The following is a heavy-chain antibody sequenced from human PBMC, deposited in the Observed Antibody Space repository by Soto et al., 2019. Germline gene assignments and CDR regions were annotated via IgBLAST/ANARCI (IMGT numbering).Heavy chain of an antibody. CDR3: ARHVPAAGYYYGMDV. Sequence: QVQLVQSGAEVKKPGSSVKVSCKASGGTFSSYAISWVRQAPGQGLEWMGGIIPIFGTANYAQKFQGRVTITADESTGTAYMELRSLGSEENAVYYCARHVPAAGYYYGMDVWGQGTTVTVSS. CDR2: IIPIFGTA. V-gene: IGHV1-69*12. CDR1: GGTFSSYA. J-gene: IGHJ6*02. D-gene: IGHD2-2*01.